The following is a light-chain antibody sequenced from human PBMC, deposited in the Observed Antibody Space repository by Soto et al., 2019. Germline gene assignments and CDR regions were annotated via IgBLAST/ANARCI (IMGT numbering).Light chain of an antibody. CDR1: QSLSSNF. V-gene: IGKV3-20*01. J-gene: IGKJ1*01. CDR3: QQYSSSRT. CDR2: GGS. Sequence: EIVLTQSPGTLSLSPGERATLSCGASQSLSSNFLAWYQQKPGQAPRLLIYGGSSRATGIPVRFSGSGSETDFTLTITRLEPEDFAVYYCQQYSSSRTFGQGTKVDIK.